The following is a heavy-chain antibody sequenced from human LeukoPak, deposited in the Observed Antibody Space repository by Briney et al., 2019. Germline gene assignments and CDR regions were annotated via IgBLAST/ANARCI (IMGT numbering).Heavy chain of an antibody. CDR2: ISYDGSNK. CDR3: ARDLIHGIHIAAARNWFDP. V-gene: IGHV3-30-3*01. D-gene: IGHD6-13*01. CDR1: GFTFSSYA. Sequence: GGSLRLSCAASGFTFSSYAMHWVRQAPGKGLEWVAVISYDGSNKYYADSVKGRFTISRDNSKNTLYLQMNSLRAEDTAVYYCARDLIHGIHIAAARNWFDPWGQGTLVTVSS. J-gene: IGHJ5*02.